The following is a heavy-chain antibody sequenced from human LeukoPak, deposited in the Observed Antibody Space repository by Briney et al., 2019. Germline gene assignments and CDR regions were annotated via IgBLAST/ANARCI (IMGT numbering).Heavy chain of an antibody. J-gene: IGHJ4*02. Sequence: PGGSLRLSCAASGFTFSSYSMNWVRQAPGKGLEWVSSISSSSSYIYYADSVKGRFTISRDNAKNSLYLQMNSLRVEDTAVYYCARDSESWTETGPRFDYWGQGTLVTVSS. CDR1: GFTFSSYS. D-gene: IGHD3-9*01. CDR3: ARDSESWTETGPRFDY. V-gene: IGHV3-21*01. CDR2: ISSSSSYI.